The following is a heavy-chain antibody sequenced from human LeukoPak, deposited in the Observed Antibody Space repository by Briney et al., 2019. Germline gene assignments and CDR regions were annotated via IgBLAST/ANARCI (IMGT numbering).Heavy chain of an antibody. CDR2: IYYSGST. CDR1: GGSISSYY. J-gene: IGHJ5*02. V-gene: IGHV4-59*08. CDR3: ATCERYCSSTSCYDWFDP. D-gene: IGHD2-2*01. Sequence: SETLSLTCTVSGGSISSYYWSWIRQPPGKGLEWIGYIYYSGSTNYDPSLKSRVTISVDTSKNQFSLKLSSVTAADTAVYYCATCERYCSSTSCYDWFDPWGQGTLVTVSS.